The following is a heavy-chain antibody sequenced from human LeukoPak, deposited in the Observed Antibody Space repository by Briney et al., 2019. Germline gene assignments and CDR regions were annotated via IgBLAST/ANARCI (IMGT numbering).Heavy chain of an antibody. V-gene: IGHV3-7*01. CDR2: TREDGSEK. CDR3: AKVNYDFWSGYSYYYYMDV. D-gene: IGHD3-3*01. CDR1: GFTFSTYW. Sequence: GGSLRLSCTASGFTFSTYWMSWVRQAPGKGLEWVANTREDGSEKYYVDSEKGRFTISRDNSKNTLYLQMNSLRAEDTAVYYCAKVNYDFWSGYSYYYYMDVWGKGTTVTVSS. J-gene: IGHJ6*03.